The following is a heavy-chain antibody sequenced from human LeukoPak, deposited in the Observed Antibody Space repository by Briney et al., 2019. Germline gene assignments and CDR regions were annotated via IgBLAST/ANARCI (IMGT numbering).Heavy chain of an antibody. V-gene: IGHV4-34*01. CDR3: ARGVTMVRGVVITMRSGWFDP. Sequence: SETLSLTCADYGVSFSGYYWSWIRQPPGKGLEWIGEINHSGSTNYNPSPKSRVTISVDTSKNQFSLKLSSVTAADTAVYYCARGVTMVRGVVITMRSGWFDPWGQGTLVTVSS. D-gene: IGHD3-10*01. CDR2: INHSGST. CDR1: GVSFSGYY. J-gene: IGHJ5*02.